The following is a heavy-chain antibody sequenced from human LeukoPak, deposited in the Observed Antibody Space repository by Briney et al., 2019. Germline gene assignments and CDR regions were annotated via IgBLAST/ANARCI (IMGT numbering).Heavy chain of an antibody. CDR2: IIPILGIA. CDR1: GGTFSSYA. Sequence: SLKVSCKAPGGTFSSYAISWVRQAPGQGLEWMGRIIPILGIANYAQKFQGRVTITPDKSTSTAYMALSSLRSEDTAVYYCASSRRGVVVTAMDYYYGMDVWGQGTTVTVSS. CDR3: ASSRRGVVVTAMDYYYGMDV. V-gene: IGHV1-69*04. D-gene: IGHD2-21*02. J-gene: IGHJ6*02.